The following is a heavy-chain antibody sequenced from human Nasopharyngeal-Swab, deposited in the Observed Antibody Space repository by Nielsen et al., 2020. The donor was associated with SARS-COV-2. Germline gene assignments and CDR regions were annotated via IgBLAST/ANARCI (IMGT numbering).Heavy chain of an antibody. Sequence: GESLKISCAASGFTFSSYAMDWIRQAPGRGLEWVAIISYDGSDIFYADSVKGRFTISRDNSKNTLYLQMNSLRTEDTAMYYCARDPRPLAAAGYLVAFDIWGQGTMVTVSS. CDR3: ARDPRPLAAAGYLVAFDI. CDR2: ISYDGSDI. CDR1: GFTFSSYA. D-gene: IGHD6-13*01. J-gene: IGHJ3*02. V-gene: IGHV3-30*04.